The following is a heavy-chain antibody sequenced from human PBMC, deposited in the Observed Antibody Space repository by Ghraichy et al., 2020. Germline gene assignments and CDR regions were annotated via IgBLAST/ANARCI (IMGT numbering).Heavy chain of an antibody. CDR3: ATVMQYLNWFDP. J-gene: IGHJ5*02. CDR2: FDPEDGET. V-gene: IGHV1-24*01. D-gene: IGHD4-11*01. CDR1: GYTLTELS. Sequence: ASVKVSCKVSGYTLTELSMHWVRQAPGKGLEWMGGFDPEDGETIYAQKFQGRVTMTEDTSTDTAYMELSSLRSEDTAVYYCATVMQYLNWFDPWGQGTLVTVSS.